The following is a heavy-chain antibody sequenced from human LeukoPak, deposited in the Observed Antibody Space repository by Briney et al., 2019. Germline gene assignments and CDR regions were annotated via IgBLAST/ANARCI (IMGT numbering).Heavy chain of an antibody. Sequence: GGSLRLSCAASGFTFDDYAMHWVRQAPGKGLEWVSGISGSGLSTFYVDSVKGRFTISRDNSKNTLFLHMNSLRAEDTSVYYCAKDGDYGDYWHYNYMDVWGKGTTVTISS. CDR1: GFTFDDYA. CDR3: AKDGDYGDYWHYNYMDV. V-gene: IGHV3-23*01. D-gene: IGHD4-17*01. CDR2: ISGSGLST. J-gene: IGHJ6*03.